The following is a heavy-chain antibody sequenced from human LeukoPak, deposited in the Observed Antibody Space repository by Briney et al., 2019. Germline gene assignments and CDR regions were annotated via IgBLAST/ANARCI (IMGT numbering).Heavy chain of an antibody. CDR3: AKASYYGSGSYFDY. Sequence: GGSLRLSCAASGFTFSSYSMNWVRQAPGKGLEWVAVISYDGSNKYYADSVKGRFTISRDNSKNTLYLQMNSLRAEDTAVYYCAKASYYGSGSYFDYWGQGTLVTVSS. CDR1: GFTFSSYS. J-gene: IGHJ4*02. CDR2: ISYDGSNK. V-gene: IGHV3-30*18. D-gene: IGHD3-10*01.